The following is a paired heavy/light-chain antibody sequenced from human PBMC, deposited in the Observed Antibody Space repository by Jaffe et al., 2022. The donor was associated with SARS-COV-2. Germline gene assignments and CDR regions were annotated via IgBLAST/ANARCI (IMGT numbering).Heavy chain of an antibody. Sequence: EVQLVESGGGLVQPGGSLRLSCAASGFSFSSYEMNWVRQAPGKGLEWVSYISSSGNPIYYADSVKGRFTISRDNAKNSLFLQMNSLRAEDTAVYYCARESVGSGSPDAFDIWGQGTMITVSS. CDR2: ISSSGNPI. CDR1: GFSFSSYE. J-gene: IGHJ3*02. D-gene: IGHD1-26*01. CDR3: ARESVGSGSPDAFDI. V-gene: IGHV3-48*03.
Light chain of an antibody. CDR2: SNN. CDR3: QVWDSDTAGIWV. CDR1: NIGTKN. Sequence: SYELTQPLSVSVALGQTARITCGGNNIGTKNVHWYQQKPGQAPVLVMYSNNNRPSEIPERFSGSNSGNTATLTINRALAGDEADYYCQVWDSDTAGIWVFGGGTKLAVL. J-gene: IGLJ3*02. V-gene: IGLV3-9*01.